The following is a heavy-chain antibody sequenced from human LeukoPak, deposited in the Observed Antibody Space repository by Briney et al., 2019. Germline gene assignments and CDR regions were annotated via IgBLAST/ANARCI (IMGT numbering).Heavy chain of an antibody. V-gene: IGHV1-69*01. CDR3: AVSGYGDYGDY. J-gene: IGHJ4*02. D-gene: IGHD4-17*01. CDR1: GGTFSSYA. Sequence: GASVKVSCKASGGTFSSYAISWVRQAPGQGLEWMGGIIPIFGTANYAQKFQGRVTITADESTSTAYMELSSLRSEDTAVYYCAVSGYGDYGDYWGQGTLVTVSS. CDR2: IIPIFGTA.